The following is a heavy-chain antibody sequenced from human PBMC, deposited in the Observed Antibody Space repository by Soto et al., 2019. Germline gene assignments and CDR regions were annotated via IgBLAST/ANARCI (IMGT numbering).Heavy chain of an antibody. J-gene: IGHJ6*03. Sequence: GGSLRLSCAASGFTFSDYYMSWIRQAPGKGLEWVSYISSSGSTIYYADSVKGRFTISRDNAKNSLYLQTNSLRAEDTAVYYCAREHDYGDDYYYLDVWGKGTTVTVSS. V-gene: IGHV3-11*01. CDR2: ISSSGSTI. CDR3: AREHDYGDDYYYLDV. D-gene: IGHD4-17*01. CDR1: GFTFSDYY.